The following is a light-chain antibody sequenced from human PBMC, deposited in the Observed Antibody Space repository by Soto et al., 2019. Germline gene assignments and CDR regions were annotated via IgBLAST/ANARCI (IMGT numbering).Light chain of an antibody. J-gene: IGKJ1*01. CDR3: QQYNNWPPDRT. Sequence: EIVMTQSPATLSVSPGERATLSCRASQSVSSNLAWYQQKPGQAPRLLIYGASTRATGIPARFSGSGSVTEFTLTISSLQSEDFAIYFWQQYNNWPPDRTFGQGTKVEIK. CDR2: GAS. CDR1: QSVSSN. V-gene: IGKV3-15*01.